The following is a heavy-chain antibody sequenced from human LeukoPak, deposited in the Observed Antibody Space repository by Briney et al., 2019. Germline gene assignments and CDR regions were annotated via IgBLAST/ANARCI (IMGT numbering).Heavy chain of an antibody. D-gene: IGHD5-18*01. V-gene: IGHV3-23*01. Sequence: GGSLRLSCASSGFTFSNYAMSWVRQAPGKGLEWVSAIGSSGGSTYYEDSVKGRFTISRDDSKNTLYLQMNSLRAEDTAIYYCAKDKGFSYGFDYWGQGTLVTISS. CDR2: IGSSGGST. CDR1: GFTFSNYA. J-gene: IGHJ4*02. CDR3: AKDKGFSYGFDY.